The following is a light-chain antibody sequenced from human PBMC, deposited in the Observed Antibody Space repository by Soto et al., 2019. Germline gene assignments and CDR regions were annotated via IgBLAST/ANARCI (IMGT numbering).Light chain of an antibody. CDR1: PSVLYTNNKNY. V-gene: IGKV4-1*01. Sequence: DFVMTQSPDSLAVSLVEMSTVSSESSPSVLYTNNKNYLAWYQQKPGKAPNLLIYDASTLHSGVPSRFSGGGSGTDFTLTISSLQPQDFATYYCQQVNVYPSTFGGGTKVDI. CDR2: DAS. CDR3: QQVNVYPST. J-gene: IGKJ4*01.